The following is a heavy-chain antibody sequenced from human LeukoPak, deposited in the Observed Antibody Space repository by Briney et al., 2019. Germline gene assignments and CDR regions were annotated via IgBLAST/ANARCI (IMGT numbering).Heavy chain of an antibody. J-gene: IGHJ6*02. V-gene: IGHV4-59*12. D-gene: IGHD1-26*01. CDR3: ARGHLIGSYFPYYYYGMDV. CDR2: IYYSGST. Sequence: PSETLSLTCTVSGGSISSYYWSWIRQPPGKGLEWIGYIYYSGSTNYNPSLKSRVTISVDTSKNQFSLKLSSVTAADTAVYYCARGHLIGSYFPYYYYGMDVWGQGTTVTVSS. CDR1: GGSISSYY.